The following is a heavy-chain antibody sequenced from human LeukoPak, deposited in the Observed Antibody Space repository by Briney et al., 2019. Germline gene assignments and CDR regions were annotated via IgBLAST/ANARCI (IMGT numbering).Heavy chain of an antibody. Sequence: GGSLRLSCAASGFTFSSYAMSWVRQAPGKGLEWVSGISGSGDSTYYTDSVKGRFTISRDNSKNTLYLQMDSLRAEDTAVYSCAKGGITQLAPFYWGQGTLVTVSS. CDR3: AKGGITQLAPFY. V-gene: IGHV3-23*01. CDR1: GFTFSSYA. J-gene: IGHJ4*02. CDR2: ISGSGDST. D-gene: IGHD6-13*01.